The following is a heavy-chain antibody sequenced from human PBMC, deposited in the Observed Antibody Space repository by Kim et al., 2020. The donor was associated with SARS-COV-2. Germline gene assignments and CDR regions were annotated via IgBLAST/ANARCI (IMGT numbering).Heavy chain of an antibody. D-gene: IGHD1-26*01. V-gene: IGHV5-10-1*01. J-gene: IGHJ5*02. CDR3: ASTYSGSFLGLDP. CDR1: GYSFTSYW. Sequence: GESLKISCKGSGYSFTSYWISWVRQMPGKGLEWMGRIDPSDSYTNYSPSFQGHVTISADKSISTAYLQWSSLKASDTAMYYCASTYSGSFLGLDPWGQGTLVTVSS. CDR2: IDPSDSYT.